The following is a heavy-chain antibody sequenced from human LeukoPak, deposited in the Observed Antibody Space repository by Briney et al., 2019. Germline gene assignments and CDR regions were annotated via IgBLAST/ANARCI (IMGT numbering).Heavy chain of an antibody. Sequence: GGSLRLSCAASGFTFSNAWMSWVRQAPEKGLEWVGRIKSKTDGGTTDYAAPVKGRFTISRDDSKNTLYLQMNSLKTEDTAVYYCTTVLWFGETRSDYWGQGTLVTVSS. CDR1: GFTFSNAW. D-gene: IGHD3-10*01. CDR2: IKSKTDGGTT. J-gene: IGHJ4*02. CDR3: TTVLWFGETRSDY. V-gene: IGHV3-15*01.